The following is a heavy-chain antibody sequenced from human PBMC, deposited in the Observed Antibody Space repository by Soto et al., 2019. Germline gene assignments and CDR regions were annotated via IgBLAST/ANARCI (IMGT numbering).Heavy chain of an antibody. CDR2: ISYDGNHQ. D-gene: IGHD1-1*01. J-gene: IGHJ6*02. CDR1: GFEFSDFG. Sequence: QVQLVESGGGVVQPGMSLRLSCAASGFEFSDFGMDWVRQAPGKGLEWVAVISYDGNHQFYADSVKGRFMISRDDTEKMLYLQMNTLTDDDTAVYYCAKDQLERGYNCYYGMDVWGQGTTVTVS. V-gene: IGHV3-30*18. CDR3: AKDQLERGYNCYYGMDV.